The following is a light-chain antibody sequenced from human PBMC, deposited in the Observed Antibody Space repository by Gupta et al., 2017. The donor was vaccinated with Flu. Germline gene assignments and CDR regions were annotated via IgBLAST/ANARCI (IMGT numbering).Light chain of an antibody. J-gene: IGLJ2*01. CDR1: ALPKKY. CDR3: YSTDSSGNHSVV. V-gene: IGLV3-10*01. Sequence: SYELTQPPSVSVSPGQTARIPCSGDALPKKYAYWYQQKSGQAPVLVIYEDSKRPSGIPERFSGSSSGTMATLTISGAQVEDEADYYCYSTDSSGNHSVVFGGGTKLTVL. CDR2: EDS.